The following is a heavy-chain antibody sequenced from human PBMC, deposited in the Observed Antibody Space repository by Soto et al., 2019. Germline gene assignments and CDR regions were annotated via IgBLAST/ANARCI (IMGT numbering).Heavy chain of an antibody. Sequence: ASVKVSCKASGYSFTSYDVNWVRQATGQGPERMGWMNPNSGNTAFAQKFQGRVTMTRDTPISTAYMELSGLRSEDTAVYYCARYPYTSYCSDGSCSYDAFDIWGQGTVVTVSS. J-gene: IGHJ3*02. D-gene: IGHD2-15*01. CDR1: GYSFTSYD. CDR3: ARYPYTSYCSDGSCSYDAFDI. V-gene: IGHV1-8*01. CDR2: MNPNSGNT.